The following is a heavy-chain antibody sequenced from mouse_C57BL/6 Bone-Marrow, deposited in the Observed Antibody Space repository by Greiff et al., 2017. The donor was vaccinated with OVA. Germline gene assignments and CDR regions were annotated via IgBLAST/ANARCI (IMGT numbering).Heavy chain of an antibody. CDR3: ARPYYSNHWYFDV. CDR2: IYPRSGNT. V-gene: IGHV1-81*01. Sequence: QVQLQQSGAELARPGASVKLSCKASGYTFTSYGISWVKQRTGQGLEWIGEIYPRSGNTYYNEKFKGKATLTADKSSSTAYMELRSLTSEDSAVYFCARPYYSNHWYFDVWGTGTTVTVSS. J-gene: IGHJ1*03. CDR1: GYTFTSYG. D-gene: IGHD2-5*01.